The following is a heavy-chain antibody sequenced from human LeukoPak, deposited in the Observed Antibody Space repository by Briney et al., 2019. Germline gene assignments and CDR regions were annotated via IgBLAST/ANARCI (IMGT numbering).Heavy chain of an antibody. Sequence: PSETLSLTCAVYGGSFSGYYWSWIRQPPGKGLEWIGEINHSGSTNYNPSLKSRVTISVDTSKNQFSLKLSSVTAADTAVYHCARTTGGGYFDYWGQGTLVTVSS. CDR3: ARTTGGGYFDY. D-gene: IGHD1-14*01. J-gene: IGHJ4*02. CDR1: GGSFSGYY. V-gene: IGHV4-34*01. CDR2: INHSGST.